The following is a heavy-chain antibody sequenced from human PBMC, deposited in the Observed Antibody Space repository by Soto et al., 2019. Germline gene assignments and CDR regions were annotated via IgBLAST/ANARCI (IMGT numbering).Heavy chain of an antibody. J-gene: IGHJ6*03. D-gene: IGHD2-2*01. V-gene: IGHV1-18*01. CDR3: ARLGVVVPAAMLGRAYYYYYMDV. CDR2: ISAYNGNT. Sequence: ASVNVSCKASGYTFTSYGISWVRQAPGQGLEWMGWISAYNGNTNYAQKLQGRVTMTTDTSTSTAYMELRSLRSDDTAVYYCARLGVVVPAAMLGRAYYYYYMDVWGKWTTVTVSS. CDR1: GYTFTSYG.